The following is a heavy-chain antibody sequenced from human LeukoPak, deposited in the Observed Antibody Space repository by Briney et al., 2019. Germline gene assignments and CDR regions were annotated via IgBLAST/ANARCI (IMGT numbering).Heavy chain of an antibody. CDR3: ARTYYYDSSGYQTYYFDY. CDR2: IWYDGSNK. D-gene: IGHD3-22*01. V-gene: IGHV3-33*01. Sequence: GGSLRLSCAASGFIFSSYGMHWVRQAPGKGLEWVAVIWYDGSNKYYADSVKGRFTISRDNSKNTLYLQMNSLRAEDTAVYYCARTYYYDSSGYQTYYFDYWGQGTLVTVSS. CDR1: GFIFSSYG. J-gene: IGHJ4*02.